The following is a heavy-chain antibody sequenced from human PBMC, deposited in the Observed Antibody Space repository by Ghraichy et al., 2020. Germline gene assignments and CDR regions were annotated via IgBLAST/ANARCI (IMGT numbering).Heavy chain of an antibody. V-gene: IGHV4-4*07. CDR2: IYTSGST. CDR3: ARDQYCSSTSCRPDAFDI. D-gene: IGHD2-2*01. CDR1: GGSISSYY. Sequence: SETLSLTCTVSGGSISSYYWSWIRQPAGKGLEWIGRIYTSGSTNYNPSLKSRVTMSVDTSKNQFSLKLSSVTAADTAVYYCARDQYCSSTSCRPDAFDIWGQGTMVTVSS. J-gene: IGHJ3*02.